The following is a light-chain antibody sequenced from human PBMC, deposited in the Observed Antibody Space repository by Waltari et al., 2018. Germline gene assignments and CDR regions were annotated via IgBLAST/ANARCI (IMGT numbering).Light chain of an antibody. CDR2: WAS. J-gene: IGKJ5*01. CDR1: QSVLYSSNNKNY. Sequence: DIVMTQSPDSLAVSLGERATINCKSSQSVLYSSNNKNYLAWYQQKPGQPPKRLIYWASTRESGVPDRFSGSGSGTDFTLTISSLQAEDVAVYYCQQYYSTPITFGQGHDWRLN. V-gene: IGKV4-1*01. CDR3: QQYYSTPIT.